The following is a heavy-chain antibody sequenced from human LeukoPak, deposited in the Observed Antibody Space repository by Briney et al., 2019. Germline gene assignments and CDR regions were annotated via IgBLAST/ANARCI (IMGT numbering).Heavy chain of an antibody. CDR3: ARERDYGDYVSD. CDR1: VGSISSYY. J-gene: IGHJ4*02. V-gene: IGHV4-59*01. D-gene: IGHD4-17*01. Sequence: SETLSLTCTVSVGSISSYYWSWIRQPPGKGLEWVGDIYYSGSTNYNPSLKSRVTISVDTSKNQFSLKLISVTAADTAVYYCARERDYGDYVSDWGSGTLVTVSS. CDR2: IYYSGST.